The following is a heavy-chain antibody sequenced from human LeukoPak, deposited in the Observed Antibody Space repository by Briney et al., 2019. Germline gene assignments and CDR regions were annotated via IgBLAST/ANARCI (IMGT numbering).Heavy chain of an antibody. CDR1: GYTFTSYG. V-gene: IGHV1-18*01. CDR3: ARTISGIAAAATGIDY. CDR2: ISAYNGNT. D-gene: IGHD6-13*01. J-gene: IGHJ4*02. Sequence: GASVKVSCKASGYTFTSYGISWVRQAPGQGLGWMGWISAYNGNTNYAQKLQGRVTMTTDTSTSTAYMELRSLRSDDTAVYYCARTISGIAAAATGIDYWGQGTLVTVSS.